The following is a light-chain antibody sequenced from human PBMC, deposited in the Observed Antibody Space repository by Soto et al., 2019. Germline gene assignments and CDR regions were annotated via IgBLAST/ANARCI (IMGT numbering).Light chain of an antibody. V-gene: IGKV1-5*03. Sequence: DIQMTQSPSTLSASVGDRVTITCRASQSISAYLAWYQQKPGIAPKLLIYRASTLEGGVPPRFSGSGSGTEFTLTISSLQPDDFATYYCQQYTIFPLTFGGGTRIEIK. CDR2: RAS. J-gene: IGKJ4*01. CDR3: QQYTIFPLT. CDR1: QSISAY.